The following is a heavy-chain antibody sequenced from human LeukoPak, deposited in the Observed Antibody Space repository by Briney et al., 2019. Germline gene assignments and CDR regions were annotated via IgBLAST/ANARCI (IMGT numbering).Heavy chain of an antibody. CDR3: AAYGSGSYFFDY. CDR1: GFTFSSYA. Sequence: GGSLRLSCAASGFTFSSYAMSWVRQAPGKGLEWVSAISGNGAYTYYADSVKGRFTISRDNSKNTQYLQMNSLRVDDTALYYCAAYGSGSYFFDYWGQGTLVTVSS. J-gene: IGHJ4*02. D-gene: IGHD3-10*01. CDR2: ISGNGAYT. V-gene: IGHV3-23*01.